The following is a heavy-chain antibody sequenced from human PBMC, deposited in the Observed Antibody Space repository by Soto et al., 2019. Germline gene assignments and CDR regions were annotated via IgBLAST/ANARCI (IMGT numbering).Heavy chain of an antibody. J-gene: IGHJ4*02. V-gene: IGHV3-7*01. CDR3: GRVISLAVDS. CDR1: GFTFSSYW. D-gene: IGHD3-22*01. CDR2: IKQDGGEK. Sequence: EVQLVESGGGLVQPGGSLRLSCAASGFTFSSYWMSWVRQAAGKGLEWVANIKQDGGEKYYVDSVKGRFAISRDNAKNSLYLQMNSLRAEDTAVYYCGRVISLAVDSWGQGALVTVSS.